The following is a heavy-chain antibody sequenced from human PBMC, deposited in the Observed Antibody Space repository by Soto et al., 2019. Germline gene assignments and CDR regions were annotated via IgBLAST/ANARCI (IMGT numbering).Heavy chain of an antibody. CDR3: AREPLRHLGELPTQAPPNY. CDR2: IWYDGSNK. D-gene: IGHD3-16*01. Sequence: QVQLVESGGGVVQPGRSLRLSCAASGFTFSSYGMHWVRQAPGKGLEWVAVIWYDGSNKYYADSVKGRFTISRDNSKNTLYLQMNSLRAEDTAVYYCAREPLRHLGELPTQAPPNYWGQGTLVTVSS. J-gene: IGHJ4*02. CDR1: GFTFSSYG. V-gene: IGHV3-33*01.